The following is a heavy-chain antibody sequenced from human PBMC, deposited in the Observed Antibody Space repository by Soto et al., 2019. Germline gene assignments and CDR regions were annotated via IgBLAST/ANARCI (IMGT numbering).Heavy chain of an antibody. CDR2: ISYDGSNK. V-gene: IGHV3-30*18. CDR1: GFTFSSYG. J-gene: IGHJ5*02. D-gene: IGHD2-15*01. Sequence: PGGSLRLSCAASGFTFSSYGMHWVRQAPGKGLEWVAVISYDGSNKYYADSVKGRFTISRDNSKNTLYLQMNSLRAEDTAVYYCAKGASHGGNWFDPWGQGTLVTVSS. CDR3: AKGASHGGNWFDP.